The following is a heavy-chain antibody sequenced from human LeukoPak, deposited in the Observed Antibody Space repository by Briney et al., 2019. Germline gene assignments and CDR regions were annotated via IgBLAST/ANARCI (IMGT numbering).Heavy chain of an antibody. CDR1: GGTFSSYA. J-gene: IGHJ3*02. D-gene: IGHD6-13*01. CDR3: ARVSSSGWSDVFDI. Sequence: SVKVSCKASGGTFSSYAISWVRQAPGQGLEWMGRIIPILGIANYAQKFQGRVTMTRDTSTSTVYMDLSSLRSEDTAVYYCARVSSSGWSDVFDIWGQGTVVTVSS. CDR2: IIPILGIA. V-gene: IGHV1-69*04.